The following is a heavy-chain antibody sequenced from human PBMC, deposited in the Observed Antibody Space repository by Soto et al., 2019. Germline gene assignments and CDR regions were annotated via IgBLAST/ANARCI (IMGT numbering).Heavy chain of an antibody. D-gene: IGHD2-2*01. Sequence: EVQLVESGGGLVQPGGSLRLSCAASGFTFSSYDMHWVRQATGKGLEWVSAIGTAGDTYYPGSVQGRVTISRENAKNSLELQMTSLRAGDTAVYYCARVGVVPAAIGDYYYYYMDVWGKGTTVTVSS. V-gene: IGHV3-13*01. J-gene: IGHJ6*03. CDR3: ARVGVVPAAIGDYYYYYMDV. CDR1: GFTFSSYD. CDR2: IGTAGDT.